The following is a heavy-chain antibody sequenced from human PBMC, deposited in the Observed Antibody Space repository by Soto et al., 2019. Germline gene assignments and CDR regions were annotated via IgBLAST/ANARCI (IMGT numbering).Heavy chain of an antibody. CDR1: GFTFSSYA. V-gene: IGHV3-30-3*01. D-gene: IGHD3-16*01. CDR3: ARGTREYYYYGMDV. Sequence: QVQLVESGGGVVQPGRSLRLSCAASGFTFSSYAMHWVRQAPGKGLEWVAVISYDGYNKYYADSVKGRFTISRYNSKHTLYLQMNSLKAEDMAVYYCARGTREYYYYGMDVWGQGTTVTVSS. J-gene: IGHJ6*02. CDR2: ISYDGYNK.